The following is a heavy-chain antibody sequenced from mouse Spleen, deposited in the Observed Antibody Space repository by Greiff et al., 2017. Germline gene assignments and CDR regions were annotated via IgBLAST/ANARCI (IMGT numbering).Heavy chain of an antibody. V-gene: IGHV5-9*01. J-gene: IGHJ2*01. CDR1: GFTFSSYA. CDR2: ISSGGGNT. D-gene: IGHD1-1*01. CDR3: ARHPHYYGSSFDY. Sequence: EVMLVESGGGLVKLGGSLKLSCAASGFTFSSYAMSWVRQTPEKRLEWVATISSGGGNTYYPDSVKGRFTISRDNAKNTLYLQMSSLKSEDTAMYYCARHPHYYGSSFDYWGQGTTLTVSS.